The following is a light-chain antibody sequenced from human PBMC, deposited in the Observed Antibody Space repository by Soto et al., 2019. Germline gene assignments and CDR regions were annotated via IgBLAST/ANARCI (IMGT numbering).Light chain of an antibody. V-gene: IGKV3-20*01. CDR1: QTVRNND. CDR2: DAS. J-gene: IGKJ4*01. Sequence: EIVLTPSPGTLSLSPGASATLSCRASQTVRNNDLAWYQQKPGQAPRLLIDDASSRATGIPDRFSGGGSGTDFTLTISRLEPEDFAVYDCQQVSSYPLTFGGGTKVDIK. CDR3: QQVSSYPLT.